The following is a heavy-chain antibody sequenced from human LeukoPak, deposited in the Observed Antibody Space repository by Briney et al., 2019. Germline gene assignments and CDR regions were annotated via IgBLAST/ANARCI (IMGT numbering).Heavy chain of an antibody. CDR3: VRDFRSADY. J-gene: IGHJ4*02. CDR1: GFAFSTYC. V-gene: IGHV3-74*01. Sequence: GGSLRLSCAASGFAFSTYCMHWVRQAPGKGPMWVSRICPDGTVTNYADSVKARFIISRDNARNTVYLQMNSLRVEDTAVYYCVRDFRSADYWGQGTLVTVSS. CDR2: ICPDGTVT.